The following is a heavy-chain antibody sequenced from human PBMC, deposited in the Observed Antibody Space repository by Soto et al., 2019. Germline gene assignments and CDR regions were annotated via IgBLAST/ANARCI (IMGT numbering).Heavy chain of an antibody. V-gene: IGHV3-30*02. CDR1: GIAFSCHV. J-gene: IGHJ4*02. D-gene: IGHD1-26*01. CDR2: IRFDGSNI. CDR3: ERDGVGGTVFFGYLDY. Sequence: GGSLRLSCAASGIAFSCHVMPWVRQAPGKGLEWVEVIRFDGSNIYYGDSVKGRFTISRDNSKNTLYLKMKRMRAEDTDVYYCERDGVGGTVFFGYLDYWGPGALVTVSS.